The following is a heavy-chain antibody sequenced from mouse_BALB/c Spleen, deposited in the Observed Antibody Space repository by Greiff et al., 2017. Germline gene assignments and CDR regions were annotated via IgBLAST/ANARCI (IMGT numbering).Heavy chain of an antibody. CDR3: HARYGNYAMDY. CDR1: GFNFNDYY. Sequence: VQLQQSGAELVRPGASVKLSCTASGFNFNDYYMHWVKQRPEQGLEWIGWIDPENGDTEYAPKFQGKATMTADTSSNTAYLQLSSLTSEDPAVYYWHARYGNYAMDYWGQGTSVTVSS. V-gene: IGHV14-4*02. J-gene: IGHJ4*01. D-gene: IGHD2-10*02. CDR2: IDPENGDT.